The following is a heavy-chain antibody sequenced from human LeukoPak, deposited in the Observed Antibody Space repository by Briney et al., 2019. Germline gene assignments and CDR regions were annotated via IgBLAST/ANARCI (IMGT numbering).Heavy chain of an antibody. CDR1: GGSILTTNW. V-gene: IGHV4-4*02. D-gene: IGHD1-26*01. J-gene: IGHJ4*02. CDR3: TRESGAFSPFGF. CDR2: VHLSGAS. Sequence: PSGTLSLTCAVSGGSILTTNWWSWVRQPPGKGLEWIGEVHLSGASNYNPSLKSRVNMSIDKSKNQSSLELTSVTAADTAIYYCTRESGAFSPFGFWGQGTLVTVSS.